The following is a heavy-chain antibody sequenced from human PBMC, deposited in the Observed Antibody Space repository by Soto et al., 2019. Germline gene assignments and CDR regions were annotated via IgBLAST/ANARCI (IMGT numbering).Heavy chain of an antibody. Sequence: HPWGSLRLSCAASGFTFSSYGMHWVRQAPCKGLEWVAVISYDGSNKYYADSVKGRFTISRDNSKNTLYLQMNSLRAEDTAVYYCAKDLKVAGSYYYGMDVWGQGTTVTVSS. V-gene: IGHV3-30*18. J-gene: IGHJ6*02. CDR2: ISYDGSNK. CDR1: GFTFSSYG. CDR3: AKDLKVAGSYYYGMDV. D-gene: IGHD6-19*01.